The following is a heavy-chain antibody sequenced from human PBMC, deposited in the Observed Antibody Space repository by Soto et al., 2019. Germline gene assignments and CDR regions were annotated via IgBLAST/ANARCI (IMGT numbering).Heavy chain of an antibody. D-gene: IGHD2-2*01. Sequence: QLQLQESGSGLVKPSQTLSLTCAVSGCSISSGGYSWSWIRQPPGKGLEWIGYIYHSGSTYYNPSLKSRVFLSADRATNQFSLKVSSVTAADTAVYYCARVPDRWGQGTLVNVSS. J-gene: IGHJ4*02. CDR1: GCSISSGGYS. CDR2: IYHSGST. V-gene: IGHV4-30-2*01. CDR3: ARVPDR.